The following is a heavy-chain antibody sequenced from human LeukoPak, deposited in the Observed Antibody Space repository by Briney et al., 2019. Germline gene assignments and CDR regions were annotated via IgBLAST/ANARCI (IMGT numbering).Heavy chain of an antibody. J-gene: IGHJ4*02. CDR3: ARGGNYDILTGYYTGYYFDY. V-gene: IGHV4-4*07. CDR1: GGSISTYY. D-gene: IGHD3-9*01. Sequence: SETLSLTXTVSGGSISTYYWSWIRQPAGKGLEWIGRIHTSGSTNFNPSLRSRVTMSVATSKNQFSMKLTSVTAADTAVYYCARGGNYDILTGYYTGYYFDYWGQGTLVTVSS. CDR2: IHTSGST.